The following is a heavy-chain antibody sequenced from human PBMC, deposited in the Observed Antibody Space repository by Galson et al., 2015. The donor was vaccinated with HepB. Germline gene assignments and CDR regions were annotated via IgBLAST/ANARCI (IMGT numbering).Heavy chain of an antibody. D-gene: IGHD5-24*01. CDR3: AREPLKMALPVY. V-gene: IGHV1-69*04. J-gene: IGHJ4*02. CDR2: IIPILGIA. CDR1: GGTFSSYA. Sequence: SVKVSCKASGGTFSSYAISWVRQAPGQGLEWMGRIIPILGIANYAQKFQGRVTITADKSTSTAYMELSSLRSEDTAVYYCAREPLKMALPVYWGQGTLVTVSS.